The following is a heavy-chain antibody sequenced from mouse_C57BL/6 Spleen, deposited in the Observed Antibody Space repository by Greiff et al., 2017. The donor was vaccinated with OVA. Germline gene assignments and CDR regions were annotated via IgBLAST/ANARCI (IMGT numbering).Heavy chain of an antibody. CDR2: IRNKANGYTT. J-gene: IGHJ3*01. V-gene: IGHV7-3*01. Sequence: EVQRVESGGGLVQPGGSLSLSCAASGFTFTDYYMSWVRQPPGKALEWLGFIRNKANGYTTEYSASVKGRFTISRDNSQSILYLQMNALRAEDSATYYCARSGTEFAYWGQGTLVTVSA. D-gene: IGHD3-3*01. CDR3: ARSGTEFAY. CDR1: GFTFTDYY.